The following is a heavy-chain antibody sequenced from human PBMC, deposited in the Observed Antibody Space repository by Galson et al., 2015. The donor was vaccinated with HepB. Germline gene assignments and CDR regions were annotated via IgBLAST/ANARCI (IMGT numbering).Heavy chain of an antibody. D-gene: IGHD4-11*01. CDR1: GFTFSSYG. CDR2: VWYDGINK. V-gene: IGHV3-33*08. J-gene: IGHJ4*02. Sequence: SLRLSCAASGFTFSSYGMHWVRQAPGKGLEWVAIVWYDGINKYYADSVKGRFTISRDNFKNTLFLQMNSLRAEDTAIYYCARETTGLDYWGQGTLVTVSS. CDR3: ARETTGLDY.